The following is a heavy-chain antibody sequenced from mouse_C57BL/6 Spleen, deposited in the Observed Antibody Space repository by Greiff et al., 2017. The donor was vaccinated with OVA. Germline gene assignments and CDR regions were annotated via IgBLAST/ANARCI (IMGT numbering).Heavy chain of an antibody. CDR1: GYAFSSSW. V-gene: IGHV1-82*01. CDR2: IYPGDGDT. J-gene: IGHJ2*01. Sequence: VKLVESGPELVKPGASVKISCKASGYAFSSSWMNWVKQRPGKGLEWIGRIYPGDGDTNYNGKFKGKATLTADKSSSTAYMQLSSLTSEDSAVYFCAGSYYGYDCDYWGQGTTLTVSS. D-gene: IGHD2-9*01. CDR3: AGSYYGYDCDY.